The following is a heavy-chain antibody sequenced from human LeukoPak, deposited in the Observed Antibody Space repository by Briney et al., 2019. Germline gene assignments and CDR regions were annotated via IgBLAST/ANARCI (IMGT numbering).Heavy chain of an antibody. CDR1: GFSFSNYG. V-gene: IGHV3-30*02. J-gene: IGHJ4*02. Sequence: GGSLRLSCAASGFSFSNYGMHWVRQAPGKGLEWVAFIRYDGSKKYYADSVKGRFTISRDKSKNTPSLQMNSLRAEDTAVYYCAKDFSVKWELLVGHWGQGTLVTVSS. CDR3: AKDFSVKWELLVGH. CDR2: IRYDGSKK. D-gene: IGHD1-26*01.